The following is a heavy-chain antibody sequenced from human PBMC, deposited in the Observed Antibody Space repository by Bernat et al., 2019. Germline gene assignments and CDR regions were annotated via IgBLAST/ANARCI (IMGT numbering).Heavy chain of an antibody. CDR3: ARLITVGPWRFDS. V-gene: IGHV3-53*02. Sequence: EVQLVETGGDLIQPGGSLRLSCAASGFTVNSNYMTWVRQTPGKGLEWVSIIYTGGTTYYADSVKSRLTISRDNSKNTLYLQMNSLRAEDTAVYYCARLITVGPWRFDSWGQGTLVTVSS. CDR1: GFTVNSNY. CDR2: IYTGGTT. D-gene: IGHD4-23*01. J-gene: IGHJ4*02.